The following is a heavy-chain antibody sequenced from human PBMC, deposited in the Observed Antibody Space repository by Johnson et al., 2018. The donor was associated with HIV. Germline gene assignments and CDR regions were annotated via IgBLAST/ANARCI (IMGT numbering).Heavy chain of an antibody. CDR3: ARDPEYCSGGSCYAAFDI. V-gene: IGHV3-20*04. CDR1: GFTFNDYG. CDR2: INCNGGST. J-gene: IGHJ3*02. Sequence: VQLVESGGGVVRPGGSLRLSCAASGFTFNDYGMSWVRQAPGKGLEWVSGINCNGGSTGYADSVKGRFTISRDNAKNSLYLQMNSLRAEDTALYYCARDPEYCSGGSCYAAFDIWGQGTMVTVSS. D-gene: IGHD2-15*01.